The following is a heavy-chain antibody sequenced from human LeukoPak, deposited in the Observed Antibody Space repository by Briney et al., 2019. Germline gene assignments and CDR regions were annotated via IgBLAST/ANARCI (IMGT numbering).Heavy chain of an antibody. V-gene: IGHV4-59*01. D-gene: IGHD3-22*01. CDR3: ATEDDSGRFDP. Sequence: SETLSLTCTVSGGSISSYYWSWIRQPPGKGLEWIGYIYYSGSTNYNPSLKSRVTISVDTSKNQFSLKLSSVTAADTAVYYCATEDDSGRFDPWGQGTLVTVSS. CDR1: GGSISSYY. CDR2: IYYSGST. J-gene: IGHJ5*02.